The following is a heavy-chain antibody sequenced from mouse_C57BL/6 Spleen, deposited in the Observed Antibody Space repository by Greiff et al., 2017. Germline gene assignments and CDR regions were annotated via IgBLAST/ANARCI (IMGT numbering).Heavy chain of an antibody. V-gene: IGHV1-82*01. D-gene: IGHD2-10*01. CDR3: ASLAYPYAMDY. CDR2: IYPGDGDT. Sequence: VHLVESGPELVKPGASVKISCKASGYAFSSSWMNWVKQRPGKGLEWIGRIYPGDGDTNYNGKFKGKATLTADKSSSTAYMQLSSLTSEDSAVYFCASLAYPYAMDYWGQGTSVTVSS. CDR1: GYAFSSSW. J-gene: IGHJ4*01.